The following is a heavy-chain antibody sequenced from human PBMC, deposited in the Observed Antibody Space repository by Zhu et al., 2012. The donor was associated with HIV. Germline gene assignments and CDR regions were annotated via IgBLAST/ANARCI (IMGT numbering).Heavy chain of an antibody. D-gene: IGHD5-24*01. J-gene: IGHJ5*02. CDR3: ARDAKRWLQSSNWFDP. CDR2: IYHSGST. CDR1: GYSISSGYY. Sequence: QVQLQESGPGLVKPSETLSLTCAVSGYSISSGYYWGWIRQPPGKGLEWIGSIYHSGSTYYNPSLKSRVTISVDTSKNQFSLKLSSVTAADTAAYYCARDAKRWLQSSNWFDPWGQGTLVTVSS. V-gene: IGHV4-38-2*02.